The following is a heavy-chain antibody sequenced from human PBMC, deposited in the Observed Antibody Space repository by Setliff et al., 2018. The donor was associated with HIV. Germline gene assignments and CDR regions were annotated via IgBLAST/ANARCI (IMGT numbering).Heavy chain of an antibody. V-gene: IGHV4-61*09. D-gene: IGHD1-7*01. CDR2: IYSRGPT. J-gene: IGHJ5*01. CDR1: GASITSGSYY. CDR3: ARVRLELRQYWFDS. Sequence: SETLSLTCNVSGASITSGSYYWSWIRRPAGKGLEWIGHIYSRGPTNYNPSLRSRVIISVDTSKNQFSLRLNSVTAADTAVYYCARVRLELRQYWFDSWGQGSPVTV.